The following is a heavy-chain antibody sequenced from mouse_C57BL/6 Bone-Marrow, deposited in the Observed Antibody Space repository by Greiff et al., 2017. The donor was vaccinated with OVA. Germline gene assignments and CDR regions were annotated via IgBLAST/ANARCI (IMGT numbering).Heavy chain of an antibody. D-gene: IGHD2-4*01. CDR1: GYTFTSYW. CDR2: IHPNSGST. Sequence: QVQLQQPGAELVKPGASVKLSCKASGYTFTSYWMHWVKQRPGQGLEWIGMIHPNSGSTNYNEKFKSKATLTVDKSSSTAYMQPISLTSEDSAVYYCAFGDYDYDYAMDYWGQGTSVTVSS. J-gene: IGHJ4*01. CDR3: AFGDYDYDYAMDY. V-gene: IGHV1-64*01.